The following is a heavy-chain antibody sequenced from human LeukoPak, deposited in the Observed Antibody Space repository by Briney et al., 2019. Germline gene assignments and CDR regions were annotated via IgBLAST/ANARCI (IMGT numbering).Heavy chain of an antibody. CDR3: ARGPGSSGGAYVGDY. J-gene: IGHJ4*01. D-gene: IGHD3-22*01. Sequence: PGGSLRLSCAASGFTFSSSAMSWVRQVPGKGLVWVSRIDGGGSSTSYADSVKGRFSISRDNAKSTLYLQMSSLRAEDTAVYYCARGPGSSGGAYVGDYWGPGTLVTVSS. V-gene: IGHV3-74*01. CDR1: GFTFSSSA. CDR2: IDGGGSST.